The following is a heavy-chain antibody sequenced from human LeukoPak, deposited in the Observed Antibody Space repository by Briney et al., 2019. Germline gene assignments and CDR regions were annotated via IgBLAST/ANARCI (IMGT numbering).Heavy chain of an antibody. Sequence: SVKVSCKATGGTFSSYAISWVRQAPGQGLEWMGGIIPIFGTANYAQKFQGRVTITADESTSTAYMELSSLRSEDTAVYYCARGGYNYGYPSSWFDPWGQGTLVTVSS. V-gene: IGHV1-69*13. CDR2: IIPIFGTA. CDR1: GGTFSSYA. CDR3: ARGGYNYGYPSSWFDP. D-gene: IGHD5-18*01. J-gene: IGHJ5*02.